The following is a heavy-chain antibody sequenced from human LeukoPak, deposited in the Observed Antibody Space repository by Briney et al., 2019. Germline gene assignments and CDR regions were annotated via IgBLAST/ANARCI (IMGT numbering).Heavy chain of an antibody. Sequence: PSETLSLTCTVSGGSVSRNSDYWGWIRQPPGKGLEWIGSIYYGGSTNYNPSLKSRVTISVDTSKNQFSLKLSSVIAADTAVYYCARVLVAGDDAFDIWGQGTMVTVSS. V-gene: IGHV4-39*07. CDR2: IYYGGST. CDR1: GGSVSRNSDY. J-gene: IGHJ3*02. CDR3: ARVLVAGDDAFDI. D-gene: IGHD6-19*01.